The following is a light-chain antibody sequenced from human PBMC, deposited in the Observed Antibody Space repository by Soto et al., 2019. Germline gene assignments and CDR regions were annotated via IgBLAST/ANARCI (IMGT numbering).Light chain of an antibody. CDR1: QSVSSSY. CDR3: QQYGSSPWT. CDR2: GAS. V-gene: IGKV3-20*01. Sequence: EIVLTQSPGTLSLSPGERATLSCRASQSVSSSYLAWYQQKPGQAPRLLIYGASSRATGIPDRVSGSGSGTDFTLTISRLEPEDFAVYYCQQYGSSPWTFGQGTQVESK. J-gene: IGKJ1*01.